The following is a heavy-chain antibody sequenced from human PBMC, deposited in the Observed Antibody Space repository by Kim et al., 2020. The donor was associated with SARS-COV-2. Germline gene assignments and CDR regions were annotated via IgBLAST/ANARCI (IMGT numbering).Heavy chain of an antibody. V-gene: IGHV3-23*01. CDR3: AKDNYFSGSHGDY. CDR1: GFTFSSYA. CDR2: ISGSGGTT. Sequence: GGSLRLSCAASGFTFSSYAMSWVRQAPGKGLEWVSTISGSGGTTYYADSVKGRFTISRDNSKNTLYLQMNSLRAEDTAVYYCAKDNYFSGSHGDYWGQGTLVTVSS. J-gene: IGHJ4*02. D-gene: IGHD3-10*01.